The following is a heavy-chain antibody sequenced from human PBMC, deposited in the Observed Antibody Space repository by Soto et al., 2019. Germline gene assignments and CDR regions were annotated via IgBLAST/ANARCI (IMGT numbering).Heavy chain of an antibody. CDR2: IIPIFGTA. CDR1: GGTFSSYA. Sequence: VKVSCKASGGTFSSYAISWVRQAPGQGLEWMGGIIPIFGTANYAQKFQGRVTITADESTSTAYMELSSLRSEDTAVYYCASGPFFVMTTVTPRWFDPWGQGTLVTVSS. CDR3: ASGPFFVMTTVTPRWFDP. D-gene: IGHD4-4*01. V-gene: IGHV1-69*13. J-gene: IGHJ5*02.